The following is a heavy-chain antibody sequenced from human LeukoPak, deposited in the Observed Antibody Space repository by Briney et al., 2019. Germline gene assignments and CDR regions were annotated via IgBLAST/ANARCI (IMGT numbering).Heavy chain of an antibody. V-gene: IGHV3-7*03. Sequence: VGSLRLSCAASGLTFSLYWMNWVRRAPGKGLEWVANIKQDGSEKNYVDSVKGRFTISRDNAKNSLYLQMNNLRVEDTAMYYCAGGTGFIIKDWGQGTLVTVSS. D-gene: IGHD3-9*01. J-gene: IGHJ4*02. CDR3: AGGTGFIIKD. CDR1: GLTFSLYW. CDR2: IKQDGSEK.